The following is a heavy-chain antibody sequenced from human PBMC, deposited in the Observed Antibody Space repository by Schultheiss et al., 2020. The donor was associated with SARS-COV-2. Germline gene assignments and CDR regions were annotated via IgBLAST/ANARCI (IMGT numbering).Heavy chain of an antibody. Sequence: SETLSLTCAVYGGSFSAYHWSWIRQPPGKGLEWIGEINHSGRTNYNPSLKSRVTISVDTSKNQFSLKLSSVTAADTAVYYCAGTVKLKYYFDYWGQGTLVTVSS. CDR3: AGTVKLKYYFDY. D-gene: IGHD4-17*01. V-gene: IGHV4-34*01. CDR2: INHSGRT. CDR1: GGSFSAYH. J-gene: IGHJ4*02.